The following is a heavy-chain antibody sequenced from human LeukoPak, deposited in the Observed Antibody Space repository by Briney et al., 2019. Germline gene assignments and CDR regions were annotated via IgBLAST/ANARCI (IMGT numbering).Heavy chain of an antibody. CDR1: GGTFSSYI. CDR3: ARQGYTNNLGGYFGDKDDGFDL. J-gene: IGHJ3*01. V-gene: IGHV1-69*13. D-gene: IGHD3-9*01. CDR2: IIPIFGTP. Sequence: GASVKVSCKASGGTFSSYIITWVRQAPGQGLEWMGGIIPIFGTPDYAQKFQGRVTITADESTSTAYMELSRLRFEDTAVYYCARQGYTNNLGGYFGDKDDGFDLWGQGTMVTVSS.